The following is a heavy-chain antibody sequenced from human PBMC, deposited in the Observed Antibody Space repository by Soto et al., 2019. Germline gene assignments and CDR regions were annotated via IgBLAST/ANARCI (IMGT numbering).Heavy chain of an antibody. Sequence: ESGGGVVQPGRSLRLSCAASGFTFSSYGMHWVRQAPGKGLEWVAVIWYDGSNKYYADSVKGRFTISRDNSKNTLYLQMNSLRAEDTAVYYCARDRLYDSSGYTFDYWGQGTLVTVSS. J-gene: IGHJ4*02. CDR3: ARDRLYDSSGYTFDY. D-gene: IGHD3-22*01. CDR2: IWYDGSNK. V-gene: IGHV3-33*01. CDR1: GFTFSSYG.